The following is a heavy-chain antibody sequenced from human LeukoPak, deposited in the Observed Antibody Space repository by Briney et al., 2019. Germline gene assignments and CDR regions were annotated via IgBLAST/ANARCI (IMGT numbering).Heavy chain of an antibody. CDR1: GFTFSNYD. D-gene: IGHD1-14*01. J-gene: IGHJ3*02. V-gene: IGHV3-13*04. Sequence: PGGSLRLSCAASGFTFSNYDMHWVRQATGTGLEWVSVIGTAGNTYYADSVKGRFTISRENGKNSLYLQMNSLRAEDTAVYYCAAGSLSEGYGAYDIWAKGTRFTVSS. CDR3: AAGSLSEGYGAYDI. CDR2: IGTAGNT.